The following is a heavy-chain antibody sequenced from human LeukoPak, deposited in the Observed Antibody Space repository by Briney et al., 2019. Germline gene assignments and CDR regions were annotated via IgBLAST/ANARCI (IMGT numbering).Heavy chain of an antibody. CDR1: GGSLSSYY. CDR3: ARARIVVVTPTNFDY. CDR2: IYNSGST. D-gene: IGHD3-22*01. J-gene: IGHJ4*02. V-gene: IGHV4-59*01. Sequence: PETLSLTCTVSGGSLSSYYWSWIRQPPGEGLGWIGDIYNSGSTNYNPNHNTRVTISVATSKNQSTLKLSPVTAADTAVYYCARARIVVVTPTNFDYWGQGTLVTVSS.